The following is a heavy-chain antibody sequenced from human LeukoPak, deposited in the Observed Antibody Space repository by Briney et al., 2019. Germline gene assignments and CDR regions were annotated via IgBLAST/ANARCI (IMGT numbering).Heavy chain of an antibody. Sequence: PGGSLRLSCEASGFTFDDYAMHWVRQAPGKGLEWVSLISGDGGSTYYADSVKGRFTISRDNSKNSLYLQMNSLRTEDTALYYCAKGVVPAADDGYYYGMDVWGQGTTVTVSS. J-gene: IGHJ6*02. D-gene: IGHD2-2*01. CDR2: ISGDGGST. V-gene: IGHV3-43*02. CDR3: AKGVVPAADDGYYYGMDV. CDR1: GFTFDDYA.